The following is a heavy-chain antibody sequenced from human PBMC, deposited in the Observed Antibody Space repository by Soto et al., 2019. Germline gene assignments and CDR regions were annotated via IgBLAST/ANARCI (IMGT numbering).Heavy chain of an antibody. Sequence: QVQLVQSGAEVQRPGSSVKVSCKASGGTFSSYAISWVRQAPGQGLERMGGINPIFGTPHYAQKYQGRVTITADTFTNTAYMELTRLTSDDTAVYFCAREGRHFDYWGQGTLVTVSS. CDR3: AREGRHFDY. V-gene: IGHV1-69*06. J-gene: IGHJ4*02. CDR2: INPIFGTP. CDR1: GGTFSSYA.